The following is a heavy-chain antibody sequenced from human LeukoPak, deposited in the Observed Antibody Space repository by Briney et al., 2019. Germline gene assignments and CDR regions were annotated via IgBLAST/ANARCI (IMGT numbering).Heavy chain of an antibody. D-gene: IGHD3-22*01. V-gene: IGHV1-69*05. CDR1: GGTFSSYA. J-gene: IGHJ4*02. CDR3: ARTAYYYDSSGYSDY. CDR2: IIPIFGTA. Sequence: GSSVKLSCKASGGTFSSYAISWVRQAPGQGLEWMGGIIPIFGTANYAQKFQGRVTITTDESTSTAYMELSSLRSEDTAVYYCARTAYYYDSSGYSDYWGQGTLVTVSS.